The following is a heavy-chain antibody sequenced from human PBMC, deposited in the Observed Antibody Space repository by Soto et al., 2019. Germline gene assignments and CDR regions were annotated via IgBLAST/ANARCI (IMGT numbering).Heavy chain of an antibody. Sequence: AETLSLTCSVSGGSISGSYWSWIRQSPGKGLEWLGYVYYTGSTNYSPSLRSRVSISVDTSKNEFSLRLSSVTAADTAVYFCARSVAVPGAHIDYWGQGTQVTVSS. V-gene: IGHV4-59*01. CDR3: ARSVAVPGAHIDY. CDR1: GGSISGSY. J-gene: IGHJ4*02. CDR2: VYYTGST. D-gene: IGHD6-19*01.